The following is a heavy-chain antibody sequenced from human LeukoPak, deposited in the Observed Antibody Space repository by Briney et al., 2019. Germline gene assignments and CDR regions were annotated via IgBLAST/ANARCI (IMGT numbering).Heavy chain of an antibody. D-gene: IGHD1-26*01. Sequence: GGSLRLSCAASGFTFSSYAMHWVRQAPGKGLEWVAVISYDGSNKYYADSVKGRFTISRYNSKNTLYLQMNSLRAEDTAVYYCARDVKSFLHAFDIWGQGTMVTVSS. CDR2: ISYDGSNK. CDR1: GFTFSSYA. J-gene: IGHJ3*02. V-gene: IGHV3-30*04. CDR3: ARDVKSFLHAFDI.